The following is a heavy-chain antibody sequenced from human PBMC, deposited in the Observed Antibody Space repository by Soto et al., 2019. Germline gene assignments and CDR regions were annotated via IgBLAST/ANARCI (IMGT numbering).Heavy chain of an antibody. D-gene: IGHD2-21*01. J-gene: IGHJ4*01. V-gene: IGHV3-74*03. CDR2: INTDGSVA. Sequence: EVQLVESGGGLVQPGESLRLSCAASGLTFRSYWMHWVRQAPGKGLVWVTRINTDGSVAMYVDSVKGRVTNSRDNAKNISYLHTNSLRPEHTVDYFSVRDMQLWRCGSWGHRTLVSVYS. CDR3: VRDMQLWRCGS. CDR1: GLTFRSYW.